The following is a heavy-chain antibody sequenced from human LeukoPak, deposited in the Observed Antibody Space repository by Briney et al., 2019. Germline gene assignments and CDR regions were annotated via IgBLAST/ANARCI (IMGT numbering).Heavy chain of an antibody. CDR2: ISGSGGNT. CDR3: AKKRGMQLWQYYFDY. CDR1: GFTFSSYA. V-gene: IGHV3-23*01. D-gene: IGHD5-18*01. J-gene: IGHJ4*02. Sequence: GGSLRLSCAASGFTFSSYAMSWVRRAPGKGLEWVSAISGSGGNTYYADSVKGRFTISRDNSKNTLYLQMNSLRAEDTAIYYCAKKRGMQLWQYYFDYWGQGTLVTVFS.